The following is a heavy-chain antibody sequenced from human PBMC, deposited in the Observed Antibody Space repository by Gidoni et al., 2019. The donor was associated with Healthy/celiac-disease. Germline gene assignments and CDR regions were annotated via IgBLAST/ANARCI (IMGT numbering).Heavy chain of an antibody. V-gene: IGHV3-23*01. J-gene: IGHJ4*02. Sequence: EVQLLESGGGLVQPGGSLRLSWAASGFTFSSYAMSWVRQAPGKGLGWVSAISGSGGSTYYADSVKGRFTISRDNSKNTLYLQMNSLRAEDTAVYYCAKDTTIAAAAPAFDYWGQGTLVTVSS. CDR2: ISGSGGST. CDR3: AKDTTIAAAAPAFDY. D-gene: IGHD6-13*01. CDR1: GFTFSSYA.